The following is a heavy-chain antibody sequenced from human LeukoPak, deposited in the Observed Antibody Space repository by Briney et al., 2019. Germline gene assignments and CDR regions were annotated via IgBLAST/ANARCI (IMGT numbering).Heavy chain of an antibody. CDR2: ISSSSSYI. Sequence: GGSLRLSCAASGFTFSSYSMNWVRQAPGKGLEWVSSISSSSSYIYYADSVKGRFTISRDNAKNSLYLQMNSLRAEDTAVYYCARGSAVGVVRFDPWGQGTLVTVSS. CDR1: GFTFSSYS. J-gene: IGHJ5*02. D-gene: IGHD5-18*01. V-gene: IGHV3-21*01. CDR3: ARGSAVGVVRFDP.